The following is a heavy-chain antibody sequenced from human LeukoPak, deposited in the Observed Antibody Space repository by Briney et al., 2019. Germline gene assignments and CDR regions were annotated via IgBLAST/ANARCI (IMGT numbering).Heavy chain of an antibody. CDR3: AREQWLVRSYFDY. Sequence: SETLSLTCAVYGGSFSGYYWSWIRQPPGKGLEWIGEINHSGSTNYNPSLKSRVTISVDTSKNQFSLKLSSVTAADTAAYYCAREQWLVRSYFDYWGQGTLVTVSS. J-gene: IGHJ4*02. CDR1: GGSFSGYY. D-gene: IGHD6-19*01. CDR2: INHSGST. V-gene: IGHV4-34*01.